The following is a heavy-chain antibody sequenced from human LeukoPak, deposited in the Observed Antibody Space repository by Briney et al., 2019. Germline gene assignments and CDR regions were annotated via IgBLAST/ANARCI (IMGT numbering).Heavy chain of an antibody. Sequence: GALRLSCSASGFTFKSYAMHWVCQAPGNGQEYVSSMNTNGANTYDADSVKGRFNISRDHSRNTVYVQRNSLTPEDTAVYYCVKGLDYSSSQMDSWGQGTLVTVSS. V-gene: IGHV3-64*05. CDR1: GFTFKSYA. D-gene: IGHD6-6*01. CDR3: VKGLDYSSSQMDS. CDR2: MNTNGANT. J-gene: IGHJ4*02.